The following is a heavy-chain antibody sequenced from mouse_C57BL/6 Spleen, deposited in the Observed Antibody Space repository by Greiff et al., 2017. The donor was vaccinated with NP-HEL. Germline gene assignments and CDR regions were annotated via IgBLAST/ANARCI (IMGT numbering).Heavy chain of an antibody. J-gene: IGHJ4*01. V-gene: IGHV10-3*01. Sequence: EVMLVESGGGLVQPKGSLKLSCAASGFTFNTYAMHWVRQAPGKGLEWVARISSKSSNYATYYADSVKDRFTISIDYSQSMLYLQMNNLKTEDTAMYYCVRDERTGRGNAMDYWGQGTSVTVSS. CDR2: ISSKSSNYAT. CDR1: GFTFNTYA. D-gene: IGHD4-1*01. CDR3: VRDERTGRGNAMDY.